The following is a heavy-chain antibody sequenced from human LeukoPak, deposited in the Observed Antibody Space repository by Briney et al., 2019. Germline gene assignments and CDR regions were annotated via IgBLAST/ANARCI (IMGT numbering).Heavy chain of an antibody. CDR3: ARGGYSHGYILFNY. CDR2: IYTSGST. D-gene: IGHD5-18*01. CDR1: GGSINSGSYY. Sequence: PSETLSLTCTVSGGSINSGSYYWSWIRQPAGKGLEWIGRIYTSGSTNYNPTLKSRVSISVDTSRNQFSLNLNSVTAADTAMYYCARGGYSHGYILFNYWGQGTLAIVSS. J-gene: IGHJ4*02. V-gene: IGHV4-61*02.